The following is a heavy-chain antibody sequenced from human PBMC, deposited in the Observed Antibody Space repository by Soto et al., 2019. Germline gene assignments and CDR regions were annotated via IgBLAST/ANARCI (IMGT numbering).Heavy chain of an antibody. CDR3: AASDSSSWQHDY. D-gene: IGHD6-13*01. CDR1: GDSFSSYA. J-gene: IGHJ4*02. CDR2: IIPIFETA. Sequence: QVQLVQSGAELKRPGSSVRVSCKISGDSFSSYAISWVRQAPGEGLEWVGGIIPIFETANYAQKVQGRVTITAVESTTTAYMEVTRLRPEDTAIFYCAASDSSSWQHDYWGQGTLSTVSS. V-gene: IGHV1-69*01.